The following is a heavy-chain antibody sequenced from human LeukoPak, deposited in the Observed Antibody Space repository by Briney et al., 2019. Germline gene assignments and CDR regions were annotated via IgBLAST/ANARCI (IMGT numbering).Heavy chain of an antibody. CDR1: GFTFTNYG. CDR3: ARVTFYYYYMDV. Sequence: GGSLRLSCAASGFTFTNYGMHWVRQAPGKGLEWVTFIRYDGSVKFYADSVKGRFSISRDNSKNTLYLQMNSLRAEDTAVYYCARVTFYYYYMDVWGKGTTVTVSS. V-gene: IGHV3-30*02. CDR2: IRYDGSVK. J-gene: IGHJ6*03.